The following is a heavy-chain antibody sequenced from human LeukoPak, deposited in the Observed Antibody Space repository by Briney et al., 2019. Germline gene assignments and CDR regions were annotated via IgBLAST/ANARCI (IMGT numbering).Heavy chain of an antibody. Sequence: PGESLKISCKGSGYSFTSYWIGWVRQMPGKGLEWMGIIYPGDSDTRYSPSFQGQVTISADKSISTAYLQWSSLKASDTAMYYCARHALVPSIAAAGKGVSYYYYGMDVWGQGTTVTVSS. CDR3: ARHALVPSIAAAGKGVSYYYYGMDV. CDR2: IYPGDSDT. V-gene: IGHV5-51*01. CDR1: GYSFTSYW. J-gene: IGHJ6*02. D-gene: IGHD6-13*01.